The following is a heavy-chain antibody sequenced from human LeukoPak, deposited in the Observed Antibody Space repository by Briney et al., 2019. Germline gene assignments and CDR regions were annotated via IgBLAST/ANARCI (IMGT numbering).Heavy chain of an antibody. V-gene: IGHV1-18*01. CDR3: ARHRGITIFGVVNNWFDP. J-gene: IGHJ5*02. CDR1: GYTFTSYG. Sequence: ASVKVSCKASGYTFTSYGISWVRQAPGQGLEWMGWISAYNGNTNYAQKLQGRVTMTTDTSTSTAYMELRSLRSDDTAVYYCARHRGITIFGVVNNWFDPWGQGTLVTVSS. CDR2: ISAYNGNT. D-gene: IGHD3-3*01.